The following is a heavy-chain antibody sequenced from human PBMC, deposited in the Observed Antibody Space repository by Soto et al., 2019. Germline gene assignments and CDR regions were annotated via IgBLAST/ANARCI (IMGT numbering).Heavy chain of an antibody. CDR2: IWYDGSNK. J-gene: IGHJ6*02. CDR3: ARDLETTGAAHDYYYYGMDV. CDR1: GFTFSSYG. D-gene: IGHD4-17*01. Sequence: PGGSLRLSCAASGFTFSSYGMHWVRQAPGKGLEWVAVIWYDGSNKYYADSVKGRFTISRDNSKNTLYLQMNSLRAEDTAVYYCARDLETTGAAHDYYYYGMDVWGQGTTVTVS. V-gene: IGHV3-33*01.